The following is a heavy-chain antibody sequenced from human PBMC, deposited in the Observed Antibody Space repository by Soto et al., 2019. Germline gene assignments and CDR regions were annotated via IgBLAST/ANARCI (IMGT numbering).Heavy chain of an antibody. CDR3: ARVSDAYCGGDCYSSLVDY. CDR1: GFTFSSYS. V-gene: IGHV3-21*01. Sequence: GGSLRLSCAASGFTFSSYSMNWVRQAPGKGLEWVSSISSSSSYIYYADSVKGRFTISRDNAKNSLYLQMNSLRAEDTAVYYCARVSDAYCGGDCYSSLVDYWGQGTLVTVSS. J-gene: IGHJ4*02. D-gene: IGHD2-21*01. CDR2: ISSSSSYI.